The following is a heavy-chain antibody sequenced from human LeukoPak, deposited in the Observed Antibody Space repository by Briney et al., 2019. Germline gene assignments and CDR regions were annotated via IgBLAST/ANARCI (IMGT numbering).Heavy chain of an antibody. CDR1: GFTFSSYG. CDR2: IWYDGSNK. J-gene: IGHJ4*02. V-gene: IGHV3-33*06. D-gene: IGHD2-2*01. Sequence: GGSLRLSCAASGFTFSSYGMHWVRQAPGKGLEWVAVIWYDGSNKYYADSVKGRFTISRDNSKNTLYLQMNSLRAEDTAVYYCAKDGSESSPALGYCSSTSCYFDYWGQGTLVTVSS. CDR3: AKDGSESSPALGYCSSTSCYFDY.